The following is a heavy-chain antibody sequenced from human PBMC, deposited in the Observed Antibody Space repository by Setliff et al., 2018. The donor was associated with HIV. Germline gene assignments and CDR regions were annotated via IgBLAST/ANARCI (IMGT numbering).Heavy chain of an antibody. Sequence: TSETLSLTCTVSGGSFTSRSYYWGWIRQPPGKGLEWIGSIFYSGITYYNPSLKSRVTISVDTSKNQFPLNLTSVTAADTAVYYCARSKTFYDFWGGYYTHGAFKIWGLGTMVTV. CDR2: IFYSGIT. CDR3: ARSKTFYDFWGGYYTHGAFKI. J-gene: IGHJ3*02. CDR1: GGSFTSRSYY. V-gene: IGHV4-39*01. D-gene: IGHD3-3*01.